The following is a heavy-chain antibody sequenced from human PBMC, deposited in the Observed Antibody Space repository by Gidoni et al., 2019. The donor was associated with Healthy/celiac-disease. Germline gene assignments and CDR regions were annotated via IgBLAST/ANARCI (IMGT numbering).Heavy chain of an antibody. D-gene: IGHD5-18*01. Sequence: QVQLVQSGAEVKKPGSSGKGSCKASVGNFSSYAISWVRPATGQGLEWMGRIIPILGIANYAQKFQGRVTITADKSPSTAYMELRSLISEDTAVYYCARGSDTAYYYYGMDVWGHGPTVTVSS. CDR2: IIPILGIA. CDR1: VGNFSSYA. V-gene: IGHV1-69*04. J-gene: IGHJ6*02. CDR3: ARGSDTAYYYYGMDV.